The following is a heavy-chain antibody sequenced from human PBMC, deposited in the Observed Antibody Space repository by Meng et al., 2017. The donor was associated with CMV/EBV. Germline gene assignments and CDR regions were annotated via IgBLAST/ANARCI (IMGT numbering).Heavy chain of an antibody. CDR1: CYTFTRYG. J-gene: IGHJ5*02. D-gene: IGHD1-1*01. CDR2: ISAYNGNT. V-gene: IGHV1-18*01. Sequence: SCKACCYTFTRYGSSWVRQAPGQGLEWMGWISAYNGNTNYAQKLQGRVTMTTDTSTSTAYMELRSLRSDDTAVYYCARGAKRNWFDPWGQGTLVTVSS. CDR3: ARGAKRNWFDP.